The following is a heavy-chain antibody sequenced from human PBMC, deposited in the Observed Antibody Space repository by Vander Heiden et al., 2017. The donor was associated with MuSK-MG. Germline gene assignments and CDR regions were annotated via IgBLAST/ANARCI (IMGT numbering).Heavy chain of an antibody. CDR1: GFTVSSNY. CDR2: IYSGGRT. Sequence: EVKLVESGGGLVQPGGSLRLSCAASGFTVSSNYLRWFCQAPGKGRVGVLVIYSGGRTYDADAVKGRFTISRDKSKNTMYLQMNRMRAEDTAVYYCARDRVAGYYYFDYWGQGTLVTVSS. CDR3: ARDRVAGYYYFDY. V-gene: IGHV3-66*01. J-gene: IGHJ4*02. D-gene: IGHD6-19*01.